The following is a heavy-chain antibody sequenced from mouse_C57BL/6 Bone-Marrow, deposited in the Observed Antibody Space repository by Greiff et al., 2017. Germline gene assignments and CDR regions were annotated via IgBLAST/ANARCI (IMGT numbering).Heavy chain of an antibody. CDR1: GYTFTSYW. V-gene: IGHV1-64*01. CDR2: IHPNSGST. CDR3: ASNYYGSRFAY. J-gene: IGHJ3*01. Sequence: VQLQQPGAELVKPGASVKLSCKASGYTFTSYWMHWVKQRPGQGLEWIGMIHPNSGSTNYNEKFKSKATLTVDKSSSTAYMQLSSLTSEDSAVYYCASNYYGSRFAYWGQGTLVTVSA. D-gene: IGHD1-1*01.